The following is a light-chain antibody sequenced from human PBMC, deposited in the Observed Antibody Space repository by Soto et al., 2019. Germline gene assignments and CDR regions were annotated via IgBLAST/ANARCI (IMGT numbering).Light chain of an antibody. V-gene: IGKV1-39*01. CDR2: DAS. J-gene: IGKJ1*01. CDR1: QSIGDY. Sequence: DIQMAQSPSSLSASLGDSVSITYRASQSIGDYLNWYPVKPGKAPALLTYDASSLQPGIPPQFSGSGSGTDFTLTISNLQPENFATYYCQQSHSTPLTFGKGTKVPIK. CDR3: QQSHSTPLT.